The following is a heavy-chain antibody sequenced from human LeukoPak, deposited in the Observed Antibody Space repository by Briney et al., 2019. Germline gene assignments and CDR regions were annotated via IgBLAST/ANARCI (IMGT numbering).Heavy chain of an antibody. V-gene: IGHV3-74*01. Sequence: PGGSLRLSCAASGFTFSSYWMHWVRQPPGKGLGWVSRINSDGSTTNYADSVKGRFTIASDNAKTSLYLQMNSLRAEDTALYYCAKAGSSSWYVSWFDPWGQGTLVTVSS. CDR1: GFTFSSYW. J-gene: IGHJ5*02. CDR2: INSDGSTT. D-gene: IGHD6-13*01. CDR3: AKAGSSSWYVSWFDP.